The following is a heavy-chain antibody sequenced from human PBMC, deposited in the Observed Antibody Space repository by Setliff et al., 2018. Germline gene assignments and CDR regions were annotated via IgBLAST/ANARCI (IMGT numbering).Heavy chain of an antibody. Sequence: SETLSLTCAVYGGSFSGYYWSWIRQPPGKGLEWIGSIYTTGITNYNASLKSRVTISVDTSKNLFSLKLNSVTAADTAVYYCARFPLRVSMVPIWGQGTTVTVSS. CDR1: GGSFSGYY. V-gene: IGHV4-59*10. D-gene: IGHD3-10*01. CDR3: ARFPLRVSMVPI. J-gene: IGHJ3*02. CDR2: IYTTGIT.